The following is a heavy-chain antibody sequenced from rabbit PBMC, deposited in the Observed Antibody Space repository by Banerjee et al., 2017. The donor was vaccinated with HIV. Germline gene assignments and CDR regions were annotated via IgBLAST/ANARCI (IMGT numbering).Heavy chain of an antibody. CDR1: GFSFSSNA. CDR3: ARGMPGDL. CDR2: ISTGSGTT. V-gene: IGHV1S45*01. Sequence: QEQLVESGGGLVKPGASLTLTCTASGFSFSSNAMCWVRQAPGKGPEWIGCISTGSGTTYYATWAKGRFTITKTSSTTVTLQLNSLTAADTATYFCARGMPGDLWGPGTLVTVS. D-gene: IGHD3-1*01. J-gene: IGHJ4*01.